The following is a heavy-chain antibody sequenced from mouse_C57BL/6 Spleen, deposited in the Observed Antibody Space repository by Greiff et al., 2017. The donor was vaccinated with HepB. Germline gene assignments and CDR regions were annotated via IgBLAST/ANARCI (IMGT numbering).Heavy chain of an antibody. CDR1: GYTFTDYE. CDR2: IDPETGGT. J-gene: IGHJ4*01. CDR3: TRSDYPYYAMDY. D-gene: IGHD2-4*01. Sequence: VKLMESGAELVRPGASVTLSCKASGYTFTDYEMHWVKQTPVHGLEWIGAIDPETGGTAYNQKFKGKAILTADKSSSTAYMELRSLTSEDSAVYYCTRSDYPYYAMDYWGQGTSVTVSS. V-gene: IGHV1-15*01.